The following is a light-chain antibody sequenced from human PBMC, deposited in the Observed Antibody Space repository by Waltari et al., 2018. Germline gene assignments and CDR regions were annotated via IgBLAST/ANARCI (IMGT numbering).Light chain of an antibody. CDR3: SSYTSTNTWV. CDR2: DVS. J-gene: IGLJ3*02. V-gene: IGLV2-14*03. CDR1: SLSLCASNY. Sequence: QSALTTPPSVSRSPGQSLSLPCPGTSLSLCASNYVTWYQHHTGQAPILMIFDVSKRPAGVSNRFSGAKSGNTAALTISGLEAEDEAEYHCSSYTSTNTWVFGGGTKLTVL.